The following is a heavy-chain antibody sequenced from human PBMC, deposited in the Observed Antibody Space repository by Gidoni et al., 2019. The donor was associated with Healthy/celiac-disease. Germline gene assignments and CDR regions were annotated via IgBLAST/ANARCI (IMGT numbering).Heavy chain of an antibody. CDR1: GFTFSSYA. Sequence: EVQLLESGGGWVQPGGSLRHSCAASGFTFSSYAMSWVRQAPGTGLEGVSAISGSGGSTYYADSVKGRFTLSRDNSKNTLYLQMNSLRAEDTAVYYCAKDLAARPKDSGFDYWGQGTLVTVSS. CDR3: AKDLAARPKDSGFDY. CDR2: ISGSGGST. V-gene: IGHV3-23*01. D-gene: IGHD6-6*01. J-gene: IGHJ4*02.